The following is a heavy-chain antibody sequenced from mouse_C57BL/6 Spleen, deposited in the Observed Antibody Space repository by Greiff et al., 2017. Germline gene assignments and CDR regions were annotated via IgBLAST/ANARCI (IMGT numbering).Heavy chain of an antibody. Sequence: EVKLQESGPGLVKPSQSLSLTCSVTGYSITSGYYWNWIRQFPGNKLEWMGYISYDGSNNYNPSLKNRISITRDTSKNQFFLKLNSVTTEDTATYYCARLRHYAMDYWGQGTSVTVSS. V-gene: IGHV3-6*01. D-gene: IGHD2-12*01. CDR3: ARLRHYAMDY. CDR1: GYSITSGYY. J-gene: IGHJ4*01. CDR2: ISYDGSN.